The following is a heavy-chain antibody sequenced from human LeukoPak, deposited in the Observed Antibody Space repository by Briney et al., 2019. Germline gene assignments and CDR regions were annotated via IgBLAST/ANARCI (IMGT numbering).Heavy chain of an antibody. V-gene: IGHV4-39*07. Sequence: PSETLSLTCTVSGGSISSSSYYWGWIRQPPGKSLEWIGTIYYNGRTYYNPSLKSRVTISVDTSKNQFSLKLSSVAAADTAVYYCAREGGLQHHFDYWGQGTLVTVSS. D-gene: IGHD4-11*01. CDR2: IYYNGRT. J-gene: IGHJ4*02. CDR1: GGSISSSSYY. CDR3: AREGGLQHHFDY.